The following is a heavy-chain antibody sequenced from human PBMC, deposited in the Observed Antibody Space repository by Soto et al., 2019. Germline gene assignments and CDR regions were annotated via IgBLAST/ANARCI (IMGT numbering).Heavy chain of an antibody. CDR2: ISGSSSDI. V-gene: IGHV3-11*05. D-gene: IGHD3-3*01. J-gene: IGHJ4*02. CDR3: STGPRRLSD. Sequence: QVQLVQSGGGLVKPGESLRLSCATSGLTFSDYYMSWIRQAPGKGLESLSYISGSSSDIKYEDSVKGRFTISRDNAKKSVYLQMNSLRTEDTAVYYCSTGPRRLSDWGQGTPVIVSP. CDR1: GLTFSDYY.